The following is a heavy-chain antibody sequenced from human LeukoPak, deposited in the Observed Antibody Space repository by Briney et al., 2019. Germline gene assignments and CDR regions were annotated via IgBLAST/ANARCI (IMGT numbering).Heavy chain of an antibody. V-gene: IGHV3-74*01. CDR2: INSDGSST. D-gene: IGHD3-10*01. CDR3: ARVGLGVGSGRKASGFDT. Sequence: GGSLRLSRAASGFTFSSYWMHWVRQAPGKGLVWVSRINSDGSSTSYADSVKGRFTISRDNAKNTLYLQMNSLRAEDTAVYDCARVGLGVGSGRKASGFDTWGQGTLVTVSS. CDR1: GFTFSSYW. J-gene: IGHJ5*02.